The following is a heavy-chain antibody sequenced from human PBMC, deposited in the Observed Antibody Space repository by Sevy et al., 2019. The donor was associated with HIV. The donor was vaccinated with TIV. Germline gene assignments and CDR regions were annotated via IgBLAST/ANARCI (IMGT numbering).Heavy chain of an antibody. V-gene: IGHV3-7*01. D-gene: IGHD3-22*01. J-gene: IGHJ3*02. CDR2: IKQDGSEK. CDR3: ARDLLGTDHYDSSGSYAHDAFDI. Sequence: GGSLRLSCAASGFTLSSYWMSWVRQAPGKGLEWVANIKQDGSEKYYVDSVMGRFTISRDNAKNSLYVQMNSLRAEDTAVYYCARDLLGTDHYDSSGSYAHDAFDIWGQGTMVTVSS. CDR1: GFTLSSYW.